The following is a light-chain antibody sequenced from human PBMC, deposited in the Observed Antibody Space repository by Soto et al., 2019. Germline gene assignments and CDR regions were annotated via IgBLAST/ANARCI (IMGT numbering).Light chain of an antibody. CDR2: GAS. CDR3: QQYGSSPRT. Sequence: EIVLTQSPGTLSLSPGERAILSCRASQSVSSSYLAWYRQKPGQAPSLLIYGASSRATGIPDRFSGSGSGTDFTLTISRLEPEDFAVYYCQQYGSSPRTFGQGTKVEMK. CDR1: QSVSSSY. V-gene: IGKV3-20*01. J-gene: IGKJ1*01.